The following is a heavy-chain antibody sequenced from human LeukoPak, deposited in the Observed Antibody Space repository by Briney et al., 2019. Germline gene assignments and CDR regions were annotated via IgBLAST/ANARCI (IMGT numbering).Heavy chain of an antibody. V-gene: IGHV3-9*01. D-gene: IGHD5-18*01. CDR3: AKEGGRYSYGNFDY. CDR1: GFTFDEYA. CDR2: ISWNSGSI. J-gene: IGHJ4*02. Sequence: GGSLRLSCAASGFTFDEYAMHWVRQAPGKGLEWVSGISWNSGSIGYADSVKGRFTISRDNAKNSLYLQMNSLRAEDTALYYCAKEGGRYSYGNFDYWGQGTLVTVSS.